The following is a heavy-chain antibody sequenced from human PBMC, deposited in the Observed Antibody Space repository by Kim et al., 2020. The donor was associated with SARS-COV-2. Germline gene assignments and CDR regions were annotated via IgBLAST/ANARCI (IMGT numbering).Heavy chain of an antibody. J-gene: IGHJ4*02. D-gene: IGHD3-3*01. Sequence: SVKVSCKASGGTFSSYAISWVRQAPGQGLEWMGGIIPIFGTANYAQKFQGRVTITADESTSTAYMELSSLRSEDTAVYYCARGNDFWSGEFDYWGQGTLVTVSS. CDR2: IIPIFGTA. V-gene: IGHV1-69*13. CDR1: GGTFSSYA. CDR3: ARGNDFWSGEFDY.